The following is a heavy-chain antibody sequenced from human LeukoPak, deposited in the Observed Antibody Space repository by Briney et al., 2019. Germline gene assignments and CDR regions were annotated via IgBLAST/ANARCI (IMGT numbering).Heavy chain of an antibody. CDR3: ARPQSSSGYYWPFDD. J-gene: IGHJ4*02. D-gene: IGHD3-22*01. V-gene: IGHV3-48*01. Sequence: GGSLRLSCAASGFIFSQYSMNWVRQAPGKGLEWVSHIRSSSETFYADSVKGRFTISRDNSKNTLYLQMNSLRAEDTAVYYCARPQSSSGYYWPFDDWGQGTLVTVSS. CDR1: GFIFSQYS. CDR2: IRSSSET.